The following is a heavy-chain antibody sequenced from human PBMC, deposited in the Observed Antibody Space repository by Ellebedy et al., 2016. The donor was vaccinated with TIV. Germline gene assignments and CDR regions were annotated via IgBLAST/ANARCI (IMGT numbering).Heavy chain of an antibody. D-gene: IGHD1-26*01. CDR1: GFTFSSYA. J-gene: IGHJ4*02. CDR2: ITTSGCTT. Sequence: GESLKISCAASGFTFSSYAMSWVRQAPGKGLEWVSTITTSGCTTYYADSVKGRFTISRDNSKNTLYLQMNSLRAEDTALYFCAKVMSGSYSRLDSWGQGTLVTVSS. CDR3: AKVMSGSYSRLDS. V-gene: IGHV3-23*01.